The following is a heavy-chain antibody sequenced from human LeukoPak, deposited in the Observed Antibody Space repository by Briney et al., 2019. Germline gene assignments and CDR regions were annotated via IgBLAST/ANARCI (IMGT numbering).Heavy chain of an antibody. V-gene: IGHV3-21*01. CDR2: ISSSSSYI. CDR1: GFTFSSYS. Sequence: GGSLRLSCAASGFTFSSYSMNWVRQAPGKGLEWVSSISSSSSYIYYADSVKGRFTISKDTSRNTLYLQMNSLRLEDTALYYCAKDLMRDRWFGESWGQGTLVTVSS. J-gene: IGHJ5*02. D-gene: IGHD3-10*01. CDR3: AKDLMRDRWFGES.